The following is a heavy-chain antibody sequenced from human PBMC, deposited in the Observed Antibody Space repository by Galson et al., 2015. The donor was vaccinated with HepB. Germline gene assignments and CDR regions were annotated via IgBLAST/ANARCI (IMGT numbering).Heavy chain of an antibody. Sequence: SLRLSCAASGFTFSSYAMHWVRQAPGKGLEWVAVISYDGSNKYYADSVKGRFTISRDNSKNTLYLQMNSLRAEDTAVYYCARERGAKRLYYFGYWGQGTLVTVSS. D-gene: IGHD1-26*01. CDR1: GFTFSSYA. J-gene: IGHJ4*02. CDR2: ISYDGSNK. CDR3: ARERGAKRLYYFGY. V-gene: IGHV3-30-3*01.